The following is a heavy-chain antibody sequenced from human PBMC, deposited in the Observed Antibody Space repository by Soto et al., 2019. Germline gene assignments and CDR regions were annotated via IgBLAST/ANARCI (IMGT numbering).Heavy chain of an antibody. D-gene: IGHD2-2*02. V-gene: IGHV1-24*01. CDR2: FDPEDGET. CDR1: GYTLTELS. Sequence: GASVKVSCKVSGYTLTELSMHWLRQAPGNGLQWMGGFDPEDGETIYTQKFQGRVTMTEDTSTDTAYMELSSLRSEDTAVYYCATVSGCSSTSCYTGILYYYYGMDVWGQGTTVTVYS. CDR3: ATVSGCSSTSCYTGILYYYYGMDV. J-gene: IGHJ6*02.